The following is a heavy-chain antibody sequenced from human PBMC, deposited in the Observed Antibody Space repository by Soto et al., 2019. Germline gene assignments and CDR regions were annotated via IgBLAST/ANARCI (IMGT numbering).Heavy chain of an antibody. D-gene: IGHD6-13*01. J-gene: IGHJ4*02. CDR3: VGSWYYFDY. V-gene: IGHV3-30*03. Sequence: GESLRLSCAASGFTFSSYGMHWVRQAPGKGLEWVAVISYDGSNKYYADSVKGRFTISRDNSKNTLYLQMNSLRAEDTAVYYCVGSWYYFDYWGQGTLVTVSS. CDR1: GFTFSSYG. CDR2: ISYDGSNK.